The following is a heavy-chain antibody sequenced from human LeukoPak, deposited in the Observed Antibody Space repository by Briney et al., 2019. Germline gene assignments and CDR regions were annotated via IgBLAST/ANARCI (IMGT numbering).Heavy chain of an antibody. J-gene: IGHJ4*02. CDR2: INPNSGGT. D-gene: IGHD5-18*01. CDR3: ARAEIQLWFDALDY. CDR1: GYTFTGYY. V-gene: IGHV1-2*02. Sequence: ASVKVSCKTSGYTFTGYYMHWVRQAPGQGLEWMGWINPNSGGTNYAQKFQGRVTMTRDTSISTAYMELSRLRSDDTAVYYCARAEIQLWFDALDYWGQGTLVTVSS.